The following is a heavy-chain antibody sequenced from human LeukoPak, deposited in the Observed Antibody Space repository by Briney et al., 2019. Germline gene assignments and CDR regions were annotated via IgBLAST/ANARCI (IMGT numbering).Heavy chain of an antibody. CDR1: GFTFDDYA. D-gene: IGHD3-22*01. J-gene: IGHJ4*02. CDR3: AKAHYDSSGYADY. V-gene: IGHV3-43D*03. CDR2: ISWDGGST. Sequence: TGGSLRLSCAASGFTFDDYAMHWVRQAPGKGLEWVSLISWDGGSTYYADSVKGRFTITTDNSKNSMYLQMNSLRAEDTALYYCAKAHYDSSGYADYWGQGTLVTVSS.